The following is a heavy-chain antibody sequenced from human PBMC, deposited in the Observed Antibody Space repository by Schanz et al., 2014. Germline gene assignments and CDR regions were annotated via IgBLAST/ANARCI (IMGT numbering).Heavy chain of an antibody. V-gene: IGHV3-33*08. D-gene: IGHD3-3*01. CDR2: IFYDGSNK. J-gene: IGHJ4*02. CDR3: AATTILAD. Sequence: QVKLVESGGGVVQPGRSLRLSCEASGFTFSNYGMHWVRQAPGKGLEWVAVIFYDGSNKYYADSVKGRFAISRDNSKNTLYLQMNSLRDEDTAVYYCAATTILADWGQGTLVAVSS. CDR1: GFTFSNYG.